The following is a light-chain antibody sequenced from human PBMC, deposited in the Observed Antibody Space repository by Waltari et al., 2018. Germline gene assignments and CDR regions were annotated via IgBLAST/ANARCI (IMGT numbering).Light chain of an antibody. J-gene: IGLJ3*02. Sequence: SSELTQDPAVSVALGQTVRITCQGDSLRSYYESWSQQKPGQAPVIVIHGKNNRPPGIPDRFSGSSSGNTASLTITGAQAEDEADYYCNSRDSSGNRVFGGGTKLTVL. CDR2: GKN. CDR1: SLRSYY. V-gene: IGLV3-19*01. CDR3: NSRDSSGNRV.